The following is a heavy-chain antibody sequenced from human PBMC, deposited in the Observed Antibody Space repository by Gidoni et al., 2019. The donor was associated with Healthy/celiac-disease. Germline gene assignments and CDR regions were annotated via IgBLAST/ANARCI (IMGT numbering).Heavy chain of an antibody. CDR3: ARGLYDYVWGSYRRPFDY. D-gene: IGHD3-16*02. V-gene: IGHV4-34*01. CDR2: INHSGST. CDR1: GGSFSGYY. J-gene: IGHJ4*02. Sequence: QVQLQPWGAGLLKPSETLSLTCAVYGGSFSGYYRSWIRQPPGKGLEWIGEINHSGSTNYNPSLKSRVTISVDTSKNQFSLKLSSVTAADTAVYYCARGLYDYVWGSYRRPFDYWGQGTLVTVSS.